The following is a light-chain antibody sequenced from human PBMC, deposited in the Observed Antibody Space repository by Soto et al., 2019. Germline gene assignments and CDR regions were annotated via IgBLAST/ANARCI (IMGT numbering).Light chain of an antibody. CDR3: QQRSDWPPT. Sequence: EIVMTQSPATLSVSPGERATLSCRASQNVGNNLVWYQQKPGQAPRLLIYGASTRAAGIPDRFSGSGSGTEFTLTISGLQSDDFAVYYCQQRSDWPPTFGQGTKVDI. J-gene: IGKJ1*01. CDR2: GAS. CDR1: QNVGNN. V-gene: IGKV3-15*01.